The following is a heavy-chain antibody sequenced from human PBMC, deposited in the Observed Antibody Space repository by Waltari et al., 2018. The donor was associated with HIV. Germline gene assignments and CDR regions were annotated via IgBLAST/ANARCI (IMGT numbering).Heavy chain of an antibody. J-gene: IGHJ6*02. CDR3: ARGDWGPHYGMDV. Sequence: QVQLQESGPGLVKPSETLSLTCTVSGGSVSSGSYYWSWIRPPPGKGLEWIGYIYYSGSTNYNPSLKSRVTISVDTSKNQFSLKLSSVTAADTAVYYCARGDWGPHYGMDVWGQGTTVTVSS. CDR1: GGSVSSGSYY. CDR2: IYYSGST. V-gene: IGHV4-61*01. D-gene: IGHD2-21*02.